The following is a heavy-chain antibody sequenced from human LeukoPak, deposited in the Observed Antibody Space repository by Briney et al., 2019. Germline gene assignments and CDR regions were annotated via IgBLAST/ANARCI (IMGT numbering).Heavy chain of an antibody. CDR2: IDATGSDK. CDR3: ADYRKPQGLDY. V-gene: IGHV3-23*01. Sequence: PGGSLRLSCEVSEFPFSIYAMAWVRQAPGQGLEWVSAIDATGSDKYYTDSVKGRFTISRDNSKNTVYLQMNSLRVEGTAVYYCADYRKPQGLDYWGQGTLVNLSS. CDR1: EFPFSIYA. J-gene: IGHJ4*02. D-gene: IGHD1-14*01.